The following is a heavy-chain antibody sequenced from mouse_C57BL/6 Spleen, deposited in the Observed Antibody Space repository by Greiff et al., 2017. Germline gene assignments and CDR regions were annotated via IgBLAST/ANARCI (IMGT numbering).Heavy chain of an antibody. V-gene: IGHV2-3*01. D-gene: IGHD2-4*01. CDR1: GFSLTSYG. CDR3: AEEDDYDGLAY. Sequence: VQGVESGPGLVAPSPSLSITCTVSGFSLTSYGVSWVRQPPGKGLEWLGVIWGDGGTNYHSALLSRLSISKDNSTSQVFLKLNSLQNDDTATYYCAEEDDYDGLAYWGQGTSVTVSA. J-gene: IGHJ4*01. CDR2: IWGDGGT.